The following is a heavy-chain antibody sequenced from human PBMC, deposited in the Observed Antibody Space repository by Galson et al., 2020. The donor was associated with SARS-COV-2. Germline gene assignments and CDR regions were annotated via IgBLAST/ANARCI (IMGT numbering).Heavy chain of an antibody. D-gene: IGHD6-19*01. CDR3: AKDLLRGYSNGWHYSYFGMDV. CDR2: ISYDGSNK. Sequence: GRSMRLSWAVSGFTFSSYGMHWDRQVQGKGREWVAAISYDGSNKYYADSGKGRFTISRDNSKNTLYLQMNSLRAEDTAVYYCAKDLLRGYSNGWHYSYFGMDVWSQGTPVTVSS. CDR1: GFTFSSYG. V-gene: IGHV3-30*18. J-gene: IGHJ6*02.